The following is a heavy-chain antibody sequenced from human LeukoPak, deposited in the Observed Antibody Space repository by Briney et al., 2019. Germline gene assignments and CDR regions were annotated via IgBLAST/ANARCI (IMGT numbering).Heavy chain of an antibody. V-gene: IGHV4-39*01. J-gene: IGHJ5*02. CDR1: GGSISSSSYY. CDR3: ARPSCGGDCYWNWFDP. CDR2: IYYSGST. Sequence: SETLSLTCTVSGGSISSSSYYWGWIRQPPGKGLEWIGSIYYSGSTYYNPSLKSRVTISVDTSKNQFSLKLSSVTAADTAVYYCARPSCGGDCYWNWFDPWGQGTLVTVSS. D-gene: IGHD2-21*02.